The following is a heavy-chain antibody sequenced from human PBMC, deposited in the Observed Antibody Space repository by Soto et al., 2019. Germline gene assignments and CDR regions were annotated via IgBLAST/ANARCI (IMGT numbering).Heavy chain of an antibody. V-gene: IGHV4-34*01. CDR3: ARGITMVRGVPIYGMDV. J-gene: IGHJ6*02. CDR2: INHSGST. D-gene: IGHD3-10*01. CDR1: GGSFSGYY. Sequence: ETLSLTCAVYGGSFSGYYWNWIRQPPGKGLEWIGEINHSGSTNYNPSLKSRVTISLDTSTSKNQFSLKLRTVTAADTAVYYCARGITMVRGVPIYGMDVWGQGTTVTVSS.